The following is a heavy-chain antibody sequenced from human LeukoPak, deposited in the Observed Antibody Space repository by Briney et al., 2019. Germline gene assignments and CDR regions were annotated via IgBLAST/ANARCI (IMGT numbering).Heavy chain of an antibody. CDR3: ARDGTAMEYFDY. Sequence: GASVKVSCKASGYTFTSYYMHWVRQAPGQGLEWMGWISAYNGNTNYAQKLQGRVTMTTDTSTSTAYMELRSLRSDDTAVYYCARDGTAMEYFDYWGQGTLVTVSS. V-gene: IGHV1-18*04. J-gene: IGHJ4*02. D-gene: IGHD5-18*01. CDR1: GYTFTSYY. CDR2: ISAYNGNT.